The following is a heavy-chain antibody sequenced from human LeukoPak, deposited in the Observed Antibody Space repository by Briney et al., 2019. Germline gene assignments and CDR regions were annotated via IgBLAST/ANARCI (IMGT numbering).Heavy chain of an antibody. Sequence: GGSLRLSCAASGFTFSTYSMDWVRQAPGKGLEWVSSISSSSSYIYYADSVKGRFTISRDNAKNSLYLQMNSLRAEDTAVYYCAMEGYSGNYPAYWGQGTLGTVSS. D-gene: IGHD1-26*01. V-gene: IGHV3-21*01. CDR1: GFTFSTYS. CDR2: ISSSSSYI. CDR3: AMEGYSGNYPAY. J-gene: IGHJ4*02.